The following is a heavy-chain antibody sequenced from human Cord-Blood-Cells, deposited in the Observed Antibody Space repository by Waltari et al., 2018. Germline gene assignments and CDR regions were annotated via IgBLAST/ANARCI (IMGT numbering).Heavy chain of an antibody. CDR1: GGSFSGYY. J-gene: IGHJ5*02. CDR2: INHSGST. CDR3: ARVGRQLVATSGNP. D-gene: IGHD5-12*01. V-gene: IGHV4-34*01. Sequence: QVQLQQWGAGMVKPSETLSLTCAVFGGSFSGYYWSWIRQPPGKGLECIGEINHSGSTNYNPSLKSRVTISGDTSKNQFSLKLSSVTAADTAVYYCARVGRQLVATSGNPWGQGTLVTVSS.